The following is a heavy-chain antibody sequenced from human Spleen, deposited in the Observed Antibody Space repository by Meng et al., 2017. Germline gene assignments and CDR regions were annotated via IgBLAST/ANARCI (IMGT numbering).Heavy chain of an antibody. Sequence: GESLKISCAASGFTFSSYSMNWVRQAPGKGLEWVSSISSSSSYIYYADSVKGRFTISRDNAKNSLYLQMNSLRAEDTAVYYCASYYYDSSGYRNHWGQGTLV. D-gene: IGHD3-22*01. J-gene: IGHJ4*02. CDR3: ASYYYDSSGYRNH. CDR2: ISSSSSYI. V-gene: IGHV3-21*01. CDR1: GFTFSSYS.